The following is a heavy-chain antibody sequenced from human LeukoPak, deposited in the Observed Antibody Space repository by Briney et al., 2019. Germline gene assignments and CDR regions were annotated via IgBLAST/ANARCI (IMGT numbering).Heavy chain of an antibody. CDR1: GFTFSSYG. J-gene: IGHJ4*02. CDR3: AKDSVIVVVEYYFDY. Sequence: GGSLRLSCAASGFTFSSYGMHWVRQAPGKELEWVAVIWYDGSNKYYADSVKGRFTISRDNSKNTLYLQMNSLRAEDTAVYYCAKDSVIVVVEYYFDYWGQGTLVTVSS. D-gene: IGHD3-22*01. V-gene: IGHV3-33*06. CDR2: IWYDGSNK.